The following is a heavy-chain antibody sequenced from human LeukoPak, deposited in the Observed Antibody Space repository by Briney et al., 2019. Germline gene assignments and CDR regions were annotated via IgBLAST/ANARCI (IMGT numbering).Heavy chain of an antibody. CDR3: ARRGRGDWFDP. V-gene: IGHV5-51*01. Sequence: GESLKISCKGSGYSFTSDWIGWVRQMPGKGLEWMGIIYPGDSDTRYSPSFQGQVTISADKTISTVYLQWSSLKVSDTAIYYCARRGRGDWFDPWGQGTLVTVSS. CDR2: IYPGDSDT. J-gene: IGHJ5*02. D-gene: IGHD1-26*01. CDR1: GYSFTSDW.